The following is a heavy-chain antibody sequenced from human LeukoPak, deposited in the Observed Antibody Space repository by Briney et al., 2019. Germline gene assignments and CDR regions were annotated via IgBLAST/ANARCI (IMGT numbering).Heavy chain of an antibody. CDR2: IYYSGST. CDR3: ATQQQARGYYFDY. J-gene: IGHJ4*02. D-gene: IGHD6-13*01. V-gene: IGHV4-30-4*01. Sequence: PSETLSLTCTVSGGSISSGDYYWSWIRQPPGKGLEWIGYIYYSGSTYYNPSLKSRVTISVDTSKNQFSLKLSSVTAADTAVYYCATQQQARGYYFDYWGQGTLVTVSS. CDR1: GGSISSGDYY.